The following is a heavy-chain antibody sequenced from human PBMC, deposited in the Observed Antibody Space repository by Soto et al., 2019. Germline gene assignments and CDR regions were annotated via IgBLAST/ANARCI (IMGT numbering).Heavy chain of an antibody. D-gene: IGHD3-22*01. CDR2: IYYSGST. CDR1: GGSISSGDYY. J-gene: IGHJ4*02. Sequence: QVQLQESGPGLVKPSQTLSLTCTVSGGSISSGDYYWSWIRQPPGKGLEWIGYIYYSGSTYYNPSLKSRVTISVDTSKNQFSLKLSSVTAADTAVYYCARVARLSTPEAYDSSENFDYWGQGTLVTVSS. V-gene: IGHV4-30-4*01. CDR3: ARVARLSTPEAYDSSENFDY.